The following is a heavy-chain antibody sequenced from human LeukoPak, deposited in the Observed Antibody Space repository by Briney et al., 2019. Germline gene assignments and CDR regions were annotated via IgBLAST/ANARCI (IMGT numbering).Heavy chain of an antibody. D-gene: IGHD2-15*01. Sequence: PSETLSLTCTVSGTFVSGFYWTWIRQPPGKGLEWIASIYHSGTTYFNPSLKSRVTMSVDTSKNQFSLKLTSVTAADTAVYYCTRLSHVAGAPKVSWFDPWGQGTLVTVSS. V-gene: IGHV4-38-2*02. J-gene: IGHJ5*02. CDR2: IYHSGTT. CDR3: TRLSHVAGAPKVSWFDP. CDR1: GTFVSGFY.